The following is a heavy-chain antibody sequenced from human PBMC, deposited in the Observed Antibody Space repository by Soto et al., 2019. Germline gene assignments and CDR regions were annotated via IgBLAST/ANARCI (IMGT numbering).Heavy chain of an antibody. D-gene: IGHD6-19*01. V-gene: IGHV3-21*01. CDR3: AREVLAVAGSPFDY. CDR2: ISSSSSYI. J-gene: IGHJ4*02. CDR1: GFTFSSYS. Sequence: GGSLRLSCAASGFTFSSYSMNWVRQAPGKGLEWVSSISSSSSYIYYADSVKGRFTISRDNAKNSLYLQMNSLRAEDTAVYYCAREVLAVAGSPFDYWGQGTLVTVSS.